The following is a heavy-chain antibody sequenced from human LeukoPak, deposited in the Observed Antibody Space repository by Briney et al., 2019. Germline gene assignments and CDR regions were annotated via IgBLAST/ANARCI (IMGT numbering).Heavy chain of an antibody. CDR3: ARGSGITMVRGVYFDY. J-gene: IGHJ4*02. V-gene: IGHV3-33*08. CDR1: GFTFSSYG. Sequence: GRSLRLSCAASGFTFSSYGMHWVRQAPGKGLEWVAVIWYDGSNKYYADSVKGRFTISRDNSKNTLYLQMNSLRAEDTAVYYCARGSGITMVRGVYFDYWGQGTLVTVSS. CDR2: IWYDGSNK. D-gene: IGHD3-10*01.